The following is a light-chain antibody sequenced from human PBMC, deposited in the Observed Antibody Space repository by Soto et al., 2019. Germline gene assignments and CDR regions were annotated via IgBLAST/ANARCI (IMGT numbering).Light chain of an antibody. Sequence: DIQMTQSPSSLSASVGDSVTITCLAGQTVTDYLAWYQQKPGKAPKLLIYAASTLQSGVPSRFSGSGSGTDFTLTISSLQPEDFATYFCQQLNSYPITFGQGTRLEIK. CDR1: QTVTDY. V-gene: IGKV1-9*01. J-gene: IGKJ5*01. CDR3: QQLNSYPIT. CDR2: AAS.